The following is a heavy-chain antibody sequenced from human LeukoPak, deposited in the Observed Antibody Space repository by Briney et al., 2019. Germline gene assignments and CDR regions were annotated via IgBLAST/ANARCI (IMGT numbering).Heavy chain of an antibody. Sequence: ASVKVSCKASGGTVSSYAISWVRQAPGQGLEWMGGIIPIFGTANYAQKFQDRVIITADESTSTTYMELSSLRSEDTAIYYCARVDRYSSWNNYFDYWGQGTLVTVSS. CDR3: ARVDRYSSWNNYFDY. CDR1: GGTVSSYA. J-gene: IGHJ4*02. V-gene: IGHV1-69*13. D-gene: IGHD6-19*01. CDR2: IIPIFGTA.